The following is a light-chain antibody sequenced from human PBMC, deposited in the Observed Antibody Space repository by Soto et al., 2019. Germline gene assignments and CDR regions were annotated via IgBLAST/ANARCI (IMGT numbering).Light chain of an antibody. CDR1: QGISSY. CDR3: QQLNSYPYT. V-gene: IGKV1-9*01. J-gene: IGKJ2*01. Sequence: DIQLTQSPSFLSASVGDRVTITCRASQGISSYLAWYQQRPGKAPKLLIYAASTLQSGFPSRFSGSGSGTEFTLTISSLQPEDFATYYCQQLNSYPYTFGQGTKLDIK. CDR2: AAS.